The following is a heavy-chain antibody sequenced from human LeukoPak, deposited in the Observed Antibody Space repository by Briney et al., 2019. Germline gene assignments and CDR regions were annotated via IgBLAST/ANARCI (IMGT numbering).Heavy chain of an antibody. Sequence: SETLSLTCTVSGGSISHYYWSWIRRPPGKGLEWIGYIYYNGNTNYSPSLKSRVSISVDTSKNQFSLKLSSVTVADTAVYYCARLGLAGSAGRTYYFDYWGQGARVTV. V-gene: IGHV4-59*08. CDR2: IYYNGNT. J-gene: IGHJ4*02. CDR3: ARLGLAGSAGRTYYFDY. CDR1: GGSISHYY. D-gene: IGHD1-26*01.